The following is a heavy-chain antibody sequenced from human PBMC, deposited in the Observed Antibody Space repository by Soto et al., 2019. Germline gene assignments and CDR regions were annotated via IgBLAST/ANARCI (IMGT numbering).Heavy chain of an antibody. Sequence: SVKVSCKASGGTFSSYAISWVRQAPGQGLEWMGRIIPISGTANYAQKFQGRVTVTADESTSTAYMELSSLRSEDTAVYFCASRASGSYYNVAPLGYWGQGTLVTVSS. V-gene: IGHV1-69*13. CDR3: ASRASGSYYNVAPLGY. CDR2: IIPISGTA. CDR1: GGTFSSYA. J-gene: IGHJ4*02. D-gene: IGHD3-10*01.